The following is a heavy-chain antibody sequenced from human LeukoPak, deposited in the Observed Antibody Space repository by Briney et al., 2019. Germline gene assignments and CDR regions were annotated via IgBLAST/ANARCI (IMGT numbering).Heavy chain of an antibody. CDR1: GFTFSSNG. CDR2: ISYDGSNK. V-gene: IGHV3-30*19. Sequence: GGSLRLSCAASGFTFSSNGMHWVRQAPGKGLEWVAVISYDGSNKYYADSVKGRFTISRDNSKNTLYLQMNSLRAEDTAVYYCARDGMNYYDSSGQVLNWFDPWAQGTLVTVSS. J-gene: IGHJ5*02. D-gene: IGHD3-22*01. CDR3: ARDGMNYYDSSGQVLNWFDP.